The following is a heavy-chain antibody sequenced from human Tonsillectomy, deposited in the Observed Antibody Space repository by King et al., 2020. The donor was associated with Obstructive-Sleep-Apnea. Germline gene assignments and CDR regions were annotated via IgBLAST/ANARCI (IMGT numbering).Heavy chain of an antibody. Sequence: VQLVESGGALVQPGGSLRLSCPASGFTVSSHYMSWVRQAPGKGLEWVSVFYAGGNTYYADSVKGRFTISRHSSKNTLYLQMNSLRAEDTAVYYCARDLDIRGQGTLVTVSS. J-gene: IGHJ4*02. CDR2: FYAGGNT. D-gene: IGHD2-2*03. V-gene: IGHV3-53*04. CDR3: ARDLDI. CDR1: GFTVSSHY.